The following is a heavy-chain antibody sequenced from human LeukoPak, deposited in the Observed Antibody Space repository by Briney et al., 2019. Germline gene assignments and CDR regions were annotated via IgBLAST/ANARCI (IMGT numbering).Heavy chain of an antibody. Sequence: SETLSLTCAVYGGSFSGYYWSWIRQPPGKGLEWIGEINHSGSTNYNPSLKSRVTISVDTSKNQFSLKLSSVTAADTAVYYCARPLAAAGTGWFDPWGQGTLVTVSS. CDR3: ARPLAAAGTGWFDP. D-gene: IGHD6-13*01. J-gene: IGHJ5*02. CDR1: GGSFSGYY. V-gene: IGHV4-34*01. CDR2: INHSGST.